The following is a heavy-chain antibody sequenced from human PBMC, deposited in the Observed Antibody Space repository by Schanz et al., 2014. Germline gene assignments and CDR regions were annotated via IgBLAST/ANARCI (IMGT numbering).Heavy chain of an antibody. D-gene: IGHD3-9*01. Sequence: EVQLLESGGGLVQPGGSLRLSCAASGFTFTNYAMTWVRQAPGKGLEWVSGISGSGGSTYDADSVKGRCTITRDNSKNTLYLQMNSLRAEDTAVYYCAKDHAGSDILTALGNWGQGTLVTVSS. CDR2: ISGSGGST. CDR3: AKDHAGSDILTALGN. CDR1: GFTFTNYA. V-gene: IGHV3-23*01. J-gene: IGHJ4*02.